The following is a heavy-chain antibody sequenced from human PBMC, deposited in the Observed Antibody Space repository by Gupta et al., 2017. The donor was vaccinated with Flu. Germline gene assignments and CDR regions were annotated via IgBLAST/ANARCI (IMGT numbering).Heavy chain of an antibody. CDR1: GFTFSSYW. J-gene: IGHJ1*01. CDR3: AGQGSSGSYGNLQH. CDR2: IAYDGSGL. V-gene: IGHV3-74*03. Sequence: EVQLVESGGSLVQPGGSLRLSCTASGFTFSSYWMHWVRQAPGKGLVWVSRIAYDGSGLTYADAVKGRFTIYRDNAKNTLYLQMKSLRAEDTAVYYCAGQGSSGSYGNLQHGGQGTLVTVSS. D-gene: IGHD6-25*01.